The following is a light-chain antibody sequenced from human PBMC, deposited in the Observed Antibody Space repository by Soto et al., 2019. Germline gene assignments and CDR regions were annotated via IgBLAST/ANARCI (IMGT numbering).Light chain of an antibody. CDR1: RTISRW. J-gene: IGKJ5*01. CDR3: HSRA. Sequence: DIQLTQTPSTLYASVGDEVTITCRASRTISRWLAWYQQKPGRAPKLLIYDASTLESGVPSRFSGSGSETEFTLTISRLQPDDFATYFCHSRAFGQGTRLEI. V-gene: IGKV1-5*01. CDR2: DAS.